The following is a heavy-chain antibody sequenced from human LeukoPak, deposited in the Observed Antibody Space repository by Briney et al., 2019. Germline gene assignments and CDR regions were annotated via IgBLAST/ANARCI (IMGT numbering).Heavy chain of an antibody. V-gene: IGHV1-8*03. CDR2: MNPNSGNT. CDR1: GYTFTSYD. CDR3: ARSEQLIGGWFDP. D-gene: IGHD6-6*01. J-gene: IGHJ5*02. Sequence: GASVKVSCKASGYTFTSYDINWVRQATGQGLEWMGWMNPNSGNTGYAQKFQGRVTITRNTSISTADMELSSLRSEDTAVYYCARSEQLIGGWFDPWGQGTLVTVSS.